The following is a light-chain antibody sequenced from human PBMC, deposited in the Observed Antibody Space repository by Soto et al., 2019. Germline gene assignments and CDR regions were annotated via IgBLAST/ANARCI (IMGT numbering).Light chain of an antibody. CDR1: QTISSGF. Sequence: EIVLTQSPGILYLSPGDRATLSCRASQTISSGFLAWYQQKVGQAPRLLIYDASNRATGIPDRFSGSGSGTELNIKIRRLEPEDFAVYYWQQYGSSSWTLGHGHKVDIK. CDR3: QQYGSSSWT. J-gene: IGKJ1*01. V-gene: IGKV3-20*01. CDR2: DAS.